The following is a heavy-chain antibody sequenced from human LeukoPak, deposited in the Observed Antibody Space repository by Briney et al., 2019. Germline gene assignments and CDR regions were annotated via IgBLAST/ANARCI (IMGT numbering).Heavy chain of an antibody. CDR1: GFTVSSNY. Sequence: GGSLRLSCAASGFTVSSNYMSWVRQAPGKGLEWVSVIYSGGSTYYADSVKGRFTISRDNSKNTLYLQMNSLRAEDTAVYYCAREGPSAGRAFDIWGQGTMVTVSS. CDR3: AREGPSAGRAFDI. J-gene: IGHJ3*02. CDR2: IYSGGST. V-gene: IGHV3-53*01.